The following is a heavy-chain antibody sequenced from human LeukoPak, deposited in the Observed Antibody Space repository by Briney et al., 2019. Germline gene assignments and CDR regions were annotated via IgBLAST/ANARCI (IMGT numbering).Heavy chain of an antibody. CDR1: GYTFTSYD. V-gene: IGHV1-8*01. CDR3: ASTPGIAVSGTVFGAFDI. D-gene: IGHD6-19*01. Sequence: RASVKVSCKASGYTFTSYDINWVRQATGQGLEWMGWMNPNSGNTGYAQKFQGRVTMTRNTSISTAYMELSSLGSEATAVYYCASTPGIAVSGTVFGAFDIWGQGTMVTVSS. CDR2: MNPNSGNT. J-gene: IGHJ3*02.